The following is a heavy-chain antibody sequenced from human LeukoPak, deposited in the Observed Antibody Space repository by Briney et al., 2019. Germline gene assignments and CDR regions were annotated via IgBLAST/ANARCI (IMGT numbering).Heavy chain of an antibody. CDR1: GFTFSSYA. V-gene: IGHV3-23*01. CDR2: ISGSGGRT. CDR3: AKVGGSSWYYYYYGMDV. J-gene: IGHJ6*02. Sequence: GGSLRLSCAASGFTFSSYAMSWVRQAPGKGLEWVSAISGSGGRTYYADSVKGRFTISRDNSKNTLYLHMNSLRVEDTAVYYCAKVGGSSWYYYYYGMDVWGQGTTVTVSS. D-gene: IGHD6-13*01.